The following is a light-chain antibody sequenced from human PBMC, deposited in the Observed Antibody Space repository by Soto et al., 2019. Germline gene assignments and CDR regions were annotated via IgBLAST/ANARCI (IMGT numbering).Light chain of an antibody. CDR3: RQYKRNY. Sequence: DIQMTQSPATLSWSVGDRVTISCRASQSISSWLAWYQQEPGQAPRLLISDASSMASGVPYRFSGSGSGTEFTLTIGSQQLDVFATHYCRQYKRNYFGQGTRLEIK. J-gene: IGKJ5*01. V-gene: IGKV1-5*01. CDR2: DAS. CDR1: QSISSW.